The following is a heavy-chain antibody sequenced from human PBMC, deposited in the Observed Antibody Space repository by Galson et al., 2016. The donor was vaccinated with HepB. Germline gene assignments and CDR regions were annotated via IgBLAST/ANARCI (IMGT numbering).Heavy chain of an antibody. CDR1: GFTFSTYS. Sequence: SLRLSCAASGFTFSTYSMNWVHQAPGKGLEWVSSISSSSSYIYYAGSVKGRFTISRDNAKNSLYLQMNSLRAEDTAVYYCARTYDRGYSGYGPPFDYWGQGTLVTVSS. V-gene: IGHV3-21*01. CDR2: ISSSSSYI. J-gene: IGHJ4*02. D-gene: IGHD5-12*01. CDR3: ARTYDRGYSGYGPPFDY.